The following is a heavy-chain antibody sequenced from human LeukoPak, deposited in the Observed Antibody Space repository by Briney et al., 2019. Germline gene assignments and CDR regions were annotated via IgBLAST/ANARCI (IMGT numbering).Heavy chain of an antibody. V-gene: IGHV4-59*01. CDR1: GGSISSYY. J-gene: IGHJ5*02. CDR2: IYYSGST. D-gene: IGHD6-19*01. CDR3: ARVVAGHTVGYLWFDP. Sequence: PSETLSLTCTVSGGSISSYYWSWIRQPPGKGLEWIGYIYYSGSTNYNPSLKSRVTISVDTSKNQFSLKLSSVTAADTAVYYCARVVAGHTVGYLWFDPWGQGTLVTVSS.